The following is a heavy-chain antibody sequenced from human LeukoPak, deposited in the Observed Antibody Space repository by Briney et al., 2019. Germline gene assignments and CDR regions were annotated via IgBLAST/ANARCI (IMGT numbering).Heavy chain of an antibody. CDR1: GGSISSYY. D-gene: IGHD3-16*02. Sequence: SETLSLTCTVSGGSISSYYWSWIRQPPGKGLEWIWYIYYSGSTNYNPSLKSRVTISVDASKKQFSLKLSSVTAADTAVYYCARYVWGSYPTFEDYWGQGTLVTVSS. CDR2: IYYSGST. V-gene: IGHV4-59*01. J-gene: IGHJ4*02. CDR3: ARYVWGSYPTFEDY.